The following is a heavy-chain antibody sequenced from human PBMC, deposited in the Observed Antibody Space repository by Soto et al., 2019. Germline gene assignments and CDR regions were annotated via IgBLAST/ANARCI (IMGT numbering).Heavy chain of an antibody. V-gene: IGHV5-51*01. Sequence: GESLKISCKGSGYSFTSYWIGWVRQMPGKGLEWMGIIYPGDSDTRYSPSFQGQVTISADKSISTAYLQWSSLKASGTAMYYCARASHYGSGSYYKYYYYYGMDVWGQGTTVTVSS. CDR3: ARASHYGSGSYYKYYYYYGMDV. CDR1: GYSFTSYW. J-gene: IGHJ6*02. CDR2: IYPGDSDT. D-gene: IGHD3-10*01.